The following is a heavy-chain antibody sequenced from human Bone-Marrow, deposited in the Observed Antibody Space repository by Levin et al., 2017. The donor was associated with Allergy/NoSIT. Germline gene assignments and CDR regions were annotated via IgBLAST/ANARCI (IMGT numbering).Heavy chain of an antibody. V-gene: IGHV3-64*04. J-gene: IGHJ4*02. CDR3: IPSPSAYVSTFNF. CDR2: ISGNGGII. Sequence: LGESLKISCSASGFTFSPSAMHWVRQAPGEGLKYVSAISGNGGIILYADSVKGRFTISRDNSKNTLFLQMNSLRVEDTAVYYCIPSPSAYVSTFNFWGQGTLVTVS. D-gene: IGHD3-16*01. CDR1: GFTFSPSA.